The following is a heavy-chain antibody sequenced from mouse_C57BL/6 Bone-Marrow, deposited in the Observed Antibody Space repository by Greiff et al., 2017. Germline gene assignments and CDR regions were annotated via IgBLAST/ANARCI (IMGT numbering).Heavy chain of an antibody. Sequence: QVQLKESGAELVRPGSSVKLSCKASGYTFTSYWMHWVKQRPIQGLEWIGNIDPSDSETHYNQKFKDKATLTVDKPSSTAYMQLSSLTSEDSAVYYCARDSFDYWGQGTTLTVSS. J-gene: IGHJ2*01. CDR2: IDPSDSET. V-gene: IGHV1-52*01. CDR1: GYTFTSYW. CDR3: ARDSFDY.